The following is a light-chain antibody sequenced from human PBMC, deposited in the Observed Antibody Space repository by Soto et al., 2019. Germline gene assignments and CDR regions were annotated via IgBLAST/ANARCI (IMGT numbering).Light chain of an antibody. CDR1: QSVSSNY. CDR2: GAS. Sequence: EIVLTQFPGTLSLSPGERATLYCRASQSVSSNYLAWYQQRPGQPPNLRILGASNRAPGIPDRFSGSGSGTDFTLTISRLEPEDFAVYYCQQYGSSIKTFGQGTKVDI. CDR3: QQYGSSIKT. V-gene: IGKV3-20*01. J-gene: IGKJ1*01.